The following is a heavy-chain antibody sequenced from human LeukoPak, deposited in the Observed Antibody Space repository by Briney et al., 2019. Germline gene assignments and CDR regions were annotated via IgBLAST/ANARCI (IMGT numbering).Heavy chain of an antibody. V-gene: IGHV1-2*02. CDR2: INPNSGGT. CDR1: GYTFTGYY. CDR3: ASGTTDIVVVPATLRNYYFDY. D-gene: IGHD2-2*01. J-gene: IGHJ4*02. Sequence: ASVKVSCKASGYTFTGYYIHWVRQAPGQGLEWMGWINPNSGGTNYAQKFQGRVTMTRDTSISTAYMELSRLRSDDTAVYYCASGTTDIVVVPATLRNYYFDYWGQGTLVTVSS.